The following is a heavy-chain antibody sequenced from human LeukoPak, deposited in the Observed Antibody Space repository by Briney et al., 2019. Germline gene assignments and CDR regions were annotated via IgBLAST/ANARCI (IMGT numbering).Heavy chain of an antibody. V-gene: IGHV1-8*02. CDR1: GDTFTGYY. Sequence: GASVNVSCKASGDTFTGYYMHWVRQAPGQGLEWMGWMNPNSGNTGYAQKFQGRVTMTRNTSISTAYMELSSLRSEDTAVYYCARADTMVRGLPKYWGQGTLVTVSS. CDR3: ARADTMVRGLPKY. D-gene: IGHD3-10*01. CDR2: MNPNSGNT. J-gene: IGHJ4*02.